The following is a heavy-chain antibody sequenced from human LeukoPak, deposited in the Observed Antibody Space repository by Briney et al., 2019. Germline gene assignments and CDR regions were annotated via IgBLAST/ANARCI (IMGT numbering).Heavy chain of an antibody. V-gene: IGHV3-23*01. CDR2: ISGSGGST. CDR1: GFTFDDYG. Sequence: PGGSLRLSCAASGFTFDDYGMSWDRQAPGKGLEWVSAISGSGGSTYYADSMKGRFTISRDNSKNTLYLQMNSLRAEDTAVYYCAKWRDGYNPYFDYWGQGTLVTVSS. J-gene: IGHJ4*02. D-gene: IGHD5-24*01. CDR3: AKWRDGYNPYFDY.